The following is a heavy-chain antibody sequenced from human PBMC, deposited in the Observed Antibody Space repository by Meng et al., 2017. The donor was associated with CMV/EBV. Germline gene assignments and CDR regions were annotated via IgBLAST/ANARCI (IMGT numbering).Heavy chain of an antibody. J-gene: IGHJ6*02. CDR2: ISWDGGST. CDR3: AKDISAGSEYSSGWYQSYYYYGMDV. V-gene: IGHV3-43D*03. D-gene: IGHD6-19*01. CDR1: GFTFDDYA. Sequence: GGSLRLSCAASGFTFDDYAMHWVRQAPGKGLEWVSLISWDGGSTYYADSVKGRFTISRDNSKNSLYLQMNSLRAEDTALYYCAKDISAGSEYSSGWYQSYYYYGMDVWGQGTTVTVSS.